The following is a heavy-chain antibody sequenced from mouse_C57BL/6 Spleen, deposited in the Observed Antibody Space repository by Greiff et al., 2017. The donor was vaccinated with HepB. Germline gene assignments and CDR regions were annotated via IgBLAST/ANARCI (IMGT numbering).Heavy chain of an antibody. CDR3: TRWDTTVVAPY. Sequence: VKLQQSGAELVRPGASVTLSCKASGYTFTDYEMHWVKQTPVHGLEWIGAIDPETGGTAYNQKFKGKAILTADKSSSTAYMELRSLTSEDSAVYYCTRWDTTVVAPYWGQGTLVTVSA. D-gene: IGHD1-1*01. CDR1: GYTFTDYE. V-gene: IGHV1-15*01. CDR2: IDPETGGT. J-gene: IGHJ3*01.